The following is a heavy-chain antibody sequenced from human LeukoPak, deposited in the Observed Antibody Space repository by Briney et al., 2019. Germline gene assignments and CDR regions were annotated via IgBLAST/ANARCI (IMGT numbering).Heavy chain of an antibody. CDR2: ISYSGSNT. J-gene: IGHJ4*02. Sequence: QPGGSLRLSCAASGFTFSSYSMNWVRQAPGKGLEWVSSISYSGSNTYYPDSVKGRFTISRDNSKNTLYLQMTSLRAEDTALYYCAKGPYDSGRLMDYWGQGTLLTVSS. D-gene: IGHD3-10*01. CDR3: AKGPYDSGRLMDY. V-gene: IGHV3-23*01. CDR1: GFTFSSYS.